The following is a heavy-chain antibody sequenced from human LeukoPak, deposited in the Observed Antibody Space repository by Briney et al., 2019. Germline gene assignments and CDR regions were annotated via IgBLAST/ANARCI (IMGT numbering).Heavy chain of an antibody. CDR1: GFTFSSYG. Sequence: GGSLRLSCAASGFTFSSYGTHWVRQAPGKGLEWVSVISYDGSNKYYADSVKGRFTISRDNSKNTLYLQMNSLRAEDTAVYYCAKCEGDDILTGYFTLGDYWGQGTLVTVSS. D-gene: IGHD3-9*01. CDR3: AKCEGDDILTGYFTLGDY. V-gene: IGHV3-30*18. CDR2: ISYDGSNK. J-gene: IGHJ4*02.